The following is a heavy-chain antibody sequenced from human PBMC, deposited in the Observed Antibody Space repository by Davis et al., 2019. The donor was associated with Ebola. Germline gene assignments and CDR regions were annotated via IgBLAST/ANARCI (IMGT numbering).Heavy chain of an antibody. V-gene: IGHV3-7*01. CDR1: GFTFDSHW. CDR3: STAFNSMTDAFDF. Sequence: GGSLRLSCPASGFTFDSHWMSWVRQAPGKGLEWVANIDQHGSEKYYADSVKGRFTISRDSAKNSLYLQMNTLRAEDTAVYYCSTAFNSMTDAFDFWGQGTMVTVSS. J-gene: IGHJ3*01. D-gene: IGHD3-16*01. CDR2: IDQHGSEK.